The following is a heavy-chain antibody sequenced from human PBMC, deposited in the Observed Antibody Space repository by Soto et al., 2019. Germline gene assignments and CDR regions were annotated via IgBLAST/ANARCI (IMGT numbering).Heavy chain of an antibody. J-gene: IGHJ6*02. CDR3: ARDCTNGIYRGGYYYGMDV. CDR1: GGTFSSYA. Sequence: QVQLVQSGAEVKKPGSSVKVSCNASGGTFSSYAISWVRQAPGQGLEWMGGIIPIFGKANYAQKFQGRVTITADESTSTAYMELSSLRSDDTAVYYCARDCTNGIYRGGYYYGMDVWGQGTTVTVSS. CDR2: IIPIFGKA. V-gene: IGHV1-69*01. D-gene: IGHD2-8*01.